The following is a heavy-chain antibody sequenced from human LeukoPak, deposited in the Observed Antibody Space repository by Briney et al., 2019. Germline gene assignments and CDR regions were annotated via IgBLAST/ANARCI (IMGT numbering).Heavy chain of an antibody. Sequence: EPLSLTCSVSGDSICGYYWSWSRQSPGQGVEWIGNFFHKRGDRFNSSLKSRVTTSEDPSKNHSSLTLNSVHTADPAVIYCLMWTDCGGDCHIREYWGQGILVTVPS. CDR3: LMWTDCGGDCHIREY. V-gene: IGHV4-59*01. J-gene: IGHJ4*02. D-gene: IGHD2-21*02. CDR2: FFHKRGD. CDR1: GDSICGYY.